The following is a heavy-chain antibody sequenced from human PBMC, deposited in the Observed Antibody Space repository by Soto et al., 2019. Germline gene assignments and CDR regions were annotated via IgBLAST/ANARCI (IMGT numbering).Heavy chain of an antibody. V-gene: IGHV4-34*01. CDR3: ARVVVVTARGWFDP. CDR1: GFTFSSYA. Sequence: VQLLESGGGLVQPGGSLRLSCAASGFTFSSYAMSWVRQAPGKGLEWIGEINHSGSTNYNPSLKSRVTISVDTSKNQFSLKLSSVTAADTAVYYCARVVVVTARGWFDPWGQGTLVTVSS. CDR2: INHSGST. D-gene: IGHD2-21*02. J-gene: IGHJ5*02.